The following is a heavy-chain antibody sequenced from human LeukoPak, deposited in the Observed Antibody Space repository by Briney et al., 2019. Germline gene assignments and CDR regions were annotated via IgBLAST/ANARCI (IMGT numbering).Heavy chain of an antibody. D-gene: IGHD3-22*01. Sequence: GGSLRLSCAASGFTVSSNYMSWVRQAPGKGLEWVSVIYSGGSTYYADSVKGRFTISRDNSKNTLYLQMNGLRAEDTAVYYCAGDRGSVYYDSSGYPYYYYYMDVWGKGTTVTVSS. CDR1: GFTVSSNY. J-gene: IGHJ6*03. CDR2: IYSGGST. CDR3: AGDRGSVYYDSSGYPYYYYYMDV. V-gene: IGHV3-53*01.